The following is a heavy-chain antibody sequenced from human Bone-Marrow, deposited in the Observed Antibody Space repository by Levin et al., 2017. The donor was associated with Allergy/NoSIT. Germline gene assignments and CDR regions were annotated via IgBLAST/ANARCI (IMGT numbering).Heavy chain of an antibody. V-gene: IGHV4-59*01. J-gene: IGHJ4*02. CDR1: GGSISSYY. CDR3: ARGIAVAGTEDYFDS. D-gene: IGHD6-19*01. CDR2: IYYTGST. Sequence: PSETLSLTCTVSGGSISSYYWSWIRQPPGKGLEWIGYIYYTGSTYYNPSLQSRVTISVDTSKNQFSLKLSSVTAADTAVYYCARGIAVAGTEDYFDSWGQGTLVTVSS.